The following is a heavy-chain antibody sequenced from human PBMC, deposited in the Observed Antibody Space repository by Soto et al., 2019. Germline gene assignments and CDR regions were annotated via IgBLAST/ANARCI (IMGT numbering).Heavy chain of an antibody. D-gene: IGHD6-6*01. Sequence: QVQLVQSGAEVKKPGSSVKVSCKASGGTFSSYAISWVRRAPGQGLEWMGGIIPIFGTANYAQKFQGRVTITADESTSTAYMELSSLRSEDTAVYYCARAREAARLGKNYYYGMDVWGQGTTVTVSS. CDR3: ARAREAARLGKNYYYGMDV. CDR2: IIPIFGTA. J-gene: IGHJ6*02. V-gene: IGHV1-69*01. CDR1: GGTFSSYA.